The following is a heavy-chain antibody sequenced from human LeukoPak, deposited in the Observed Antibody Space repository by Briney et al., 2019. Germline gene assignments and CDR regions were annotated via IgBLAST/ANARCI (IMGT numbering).Heavy chain of an antibody. V-gene: IGHV1-8*01. D-gene: IGHD3-10*01. Sequence: ASVKASCKASGYTFTSYDINWVRQATGQGLEWMGWMNPNSGDTGYAQTFQGRVTMTRDTSVGTAYMELSSLRSEDTAVYYCARAIRRGELERYWGQGTLVTVSS. CDR3: ARAIRRGELERY. J-gene: IGHJ4*02. CDR2: MNPNSGDT. CDR1: GYTFTSYD.